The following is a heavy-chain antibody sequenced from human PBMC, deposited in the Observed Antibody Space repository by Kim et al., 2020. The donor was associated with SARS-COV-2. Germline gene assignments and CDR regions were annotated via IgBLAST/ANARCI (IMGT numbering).Heavy chain of an antibody. CDR1: GFTFSSYG. CDR2: IWYDGSNK. D-gene: IGHD6-13*01. CDR3: ARDFAEGATSWYDGHQDH. Sequence: GGSLRLSCAASGFTFSSYGMHWVRQAPGKGLEWVAVIWYDGSNKYYADSVKGRFTISRDNSKNTLYLQMNSLRAEDTAVYYCARDFAEGATSWYDGHQDHGGQGPLVTVSS. J-gene: IGHJ4*02. V-gene: IGHV3-33*01.